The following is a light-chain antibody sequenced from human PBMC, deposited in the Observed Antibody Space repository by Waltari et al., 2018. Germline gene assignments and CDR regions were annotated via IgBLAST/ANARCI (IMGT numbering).Light chain of an antibody. J-gene: IGKJ2*01. CDR3: QQYGSSISYT. Sequence: EIVLTQSPGTLSLSPGARSTRSSRVSQSLRNSYLAWYQQKPGQAPRLLTYGAPSRATGIPDRFSGSGSGTDFTLTISRLEPEDFAVYYCQQYGSSISYTFGQGTKLEIK. V-gene: IGKV3-20*01. CDR1: QSLRNSY. CDR2: GAP.